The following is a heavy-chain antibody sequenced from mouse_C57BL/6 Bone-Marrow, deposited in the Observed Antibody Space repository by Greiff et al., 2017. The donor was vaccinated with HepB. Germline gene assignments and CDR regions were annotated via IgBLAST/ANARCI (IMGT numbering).Heavy chain of an antibody. Sequence: QVQLQQPGAELVRPGTSVKLSCKASGYTFTSYWMHWVKQRPGQGLEWIGVIDPSDSYTNYNQKFKGKATLTVDTSSITAYMQLSSLTSEDSAVYYCAKTPLYDGYYPYWYFDVWGTGTTVTVSS. V-gene: IGHV1-59*01. J-gene: IGHJ1*03. CDR2: IDPSDSYT. D-gene: IGHD2-3*01. CDR3: AKTPLYDGYYPYWYFDV. CDR1: GYTFTSYW.